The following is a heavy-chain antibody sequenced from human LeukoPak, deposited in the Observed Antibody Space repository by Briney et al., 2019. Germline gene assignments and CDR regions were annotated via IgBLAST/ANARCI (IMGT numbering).Heavy chain of an antibody. V-gene: IGHV3-30*18. CDR2: ISYDGSNK. D-gene: IGHD1-26*01. J-gene: IGHJ4*02. CDR3: AKGELWELLPFDY. Sequence: GGSLRLSCAASGFTFSSYGMHWVRQAPGKGLEWVAVISYDGSNKYYADPVKGRFTISRDNSKNTLYLQMNSLRAEDTAVYYCAKGELWELLPFDYWGQGTLVTVSS. CDR1: GFTFSSYG.